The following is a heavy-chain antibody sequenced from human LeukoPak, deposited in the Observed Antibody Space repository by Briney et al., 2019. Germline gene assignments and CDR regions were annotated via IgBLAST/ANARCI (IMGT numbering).Heavy chain of an antibody. CDR1: GYTFTGYY. CDR3: ARHTYSSSWYLWAFDI. CDR2: INSNSGGA. D-gene: IGHD6-13*01. V-gene: IGHV1-2*02. Sequence: GSVKVSCQASGYTFTGYYLHWVGQAPGQGLEWMGWINSNSGGANYAQKFQGRVTMTRDTSISTAYMELSRLRSDDTAVYYCARHTYSSSWYLWAFDIWGQGTMVTVSS. J-gene: IGHJ3*02.